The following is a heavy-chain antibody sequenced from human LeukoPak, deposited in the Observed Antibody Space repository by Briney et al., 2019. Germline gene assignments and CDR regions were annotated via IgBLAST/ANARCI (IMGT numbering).Heavy chain of an antibody. Sequence: GGSLRLSCAASGFTFSSYWMHWVRHAPGKGLVWVSRIHSDGSSTNYADSVKGRFTISRDNPKNTLYLQMNSLRAEDTAVYYCAKDRRCSGGSCYLLNWFDPWGQGTLVTVSS. V-gene: IGHV3-74*01. CDR2: IHSDGSST. J-gene: IGHJ5*02. D-gene: IGHD2-15*01. CDR1: GFTFSSYW. CDR3: AKDRRCSGGSCYLLNWFDP.